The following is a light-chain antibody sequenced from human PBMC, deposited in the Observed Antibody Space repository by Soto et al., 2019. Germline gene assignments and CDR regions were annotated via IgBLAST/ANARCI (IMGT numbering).Light chain of an antibody. J-gene: IGKJ1*01. Sequence: EIVLTQSPGTLSLSPGERATLSCRASQSVDFTYLAWYQQKPGQPPRLLIYGVSSRATGIPDRFSGSGSGTDFTLTISRLEPEDFAVYYCQQYGTSPETFGQGNKVEIK. CDR2: GVS. CDR1: QSVDFTY. CDR3: QQYGTSPET. V-gene: IGKV3-20*01.